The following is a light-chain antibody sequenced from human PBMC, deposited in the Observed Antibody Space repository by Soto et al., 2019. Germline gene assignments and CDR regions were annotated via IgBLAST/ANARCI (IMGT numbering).Light chain of an antibody. Sequence: QSVLTQPASVSGSPGQSITLSCTGTSADIGYYTYVSWYQHHPGNAPKLIIYEGNKRPSGVSDRFSASKSGSTASLTISGLRAEDEADYYCSSFTRATSWVFGGGTKVTVL. V-gene: IGLV2-14*01. J-gene: IGLJ3*02. CDR1: SADIGYYTY. CDR3: SSFTRATSWV. CDR2: EGN.